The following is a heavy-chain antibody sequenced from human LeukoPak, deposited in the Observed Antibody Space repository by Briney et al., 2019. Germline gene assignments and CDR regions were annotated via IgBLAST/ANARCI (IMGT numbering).Heavy chain of an antibody. Sequence: GGSLRPSCAASGFTFSSYWMSWVRQAPGKGLEWVANIKQDGSEKYYVDSVKGRFTISRDNAKNSLYLQMNSLRAEDTAVYYCARASAAAFLYYYYMDVWGKGTTVTVSS. CDR1: GFTFSSYW. V-gene: IGHV3-7*01. D-gene: IGHD6-13*01. CDR3: ARASAAAFLYYYYMDV. CDR2: IKQDGSEK. J-gene: IGHJ6*03.